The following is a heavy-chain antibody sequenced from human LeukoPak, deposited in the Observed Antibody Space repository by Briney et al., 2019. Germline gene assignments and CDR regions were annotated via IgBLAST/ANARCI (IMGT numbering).Heavy chain of an antibody. V-gene: IGHV3-7*01. CDR1: GFIFSDYW. Sequence: PGGSLRLSCGVSGFIFSDYWMNWVRQAPGKGLEWVASIKHDGGEKSYVDSVKGRFTISRDNAKNSLYLQMSSLRAEDTAVYYCARDGTAAGLYFDLWGQGTPVTVSS. CDR3: ARDGTAAGLYFDL. CDR2: IKHDGGEK. J-gene: IGHJ4*01. D-gene: IGHD6-13*01.